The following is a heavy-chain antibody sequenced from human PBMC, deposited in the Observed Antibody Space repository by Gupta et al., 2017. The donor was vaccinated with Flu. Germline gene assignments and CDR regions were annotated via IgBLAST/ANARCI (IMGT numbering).Heavy chain of an antibody. D-gene: IGHD1-26*01. J-gene: IGHJ4*02. V-gene: IGHV3-48*03. CDR1: GFTLSSHD. CDR2: ISPRATI. Sequence: EVQLVESGGGSVQPGGSLRLSCVASGFTLSSHDMSWVRQAPGRRLEWVSFISPRATINNGDTVRGRFTSARDNAKNSLYMRMSGLRDEDTAVYYCARGHWENGGQGTLVTVSS. CDR3: ARGHWEN.